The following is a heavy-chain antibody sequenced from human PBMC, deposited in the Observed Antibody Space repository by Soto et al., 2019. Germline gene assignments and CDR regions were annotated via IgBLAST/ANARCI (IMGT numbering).Heavy chain of an antibody. J-gene: IGHJ5*02. CDR2: IIPIFGTA. CDR1: GGTFSSYA. D-gene: IGHD1-1*01. CDR3: ARYVTPYNTAVWFDP. Sequence: SVKVSCKASGGTFSSYAISWVRQAPGQGLEWMGGIIPIFGTANYAQKFQGRVTITADESTSTAYMELSSLSSVTAADTAVYYCARYVTPYNTAVWFDPWGQGTLVTVSS. V-gene: IGHV1-69*13.